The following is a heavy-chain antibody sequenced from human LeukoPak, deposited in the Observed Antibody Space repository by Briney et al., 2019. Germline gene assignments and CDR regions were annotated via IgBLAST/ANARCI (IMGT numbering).Heavy chain of an antibody. D-gene: IGHD2-15*01. CDR1: GFTFSDYY. V-gene: IGHV3-11*04. Sequence: GGSLRLSCAASGFTFSDYYMSWIRQAPGKGLEWVSYISSGGRTIYYADSVKGRFTMSRDNAKNSLYLQMNSLRAEDTAVYFCVRPELPGWSVLFDFWGQGTLVTVSS. J-gene: IGHJ4*02. CDR3: VRPELPGWSVLFDF. CDR2: ISSGGRTI.